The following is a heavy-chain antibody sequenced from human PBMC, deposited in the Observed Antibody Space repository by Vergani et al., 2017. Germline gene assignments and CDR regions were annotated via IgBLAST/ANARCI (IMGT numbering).Heavy chain of an antibody. D-gene: IGHD3-3*01. V-gene: IGHV4-61*01. CDR2: IYYSGST. Sequence: QVQLQESGPGLVKPSETLSLTCTVSGGSVSSGSYYWSWIRQPPGKGLEWIGYIYYSGSTNYNPSLKSRVTISVDTSKNQFSLKLSSVTAADTAVYYCARDSNYECWSGYPVGAFDIWGQGTMVTVSS. CDR1: GGSVSSGSYY. CDR3: ARDSNYECWSGYPVGAFDI. J-gene: IGHJ3*02.